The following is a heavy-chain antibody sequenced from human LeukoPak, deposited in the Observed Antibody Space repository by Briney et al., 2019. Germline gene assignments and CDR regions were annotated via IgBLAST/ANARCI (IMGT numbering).Heavy chain of an antibody. Sequence: SETLSLTCTVSGGSISSGSYYWSWIRQPAGKGLEWIGRIYTSGSTNYNPSLKSRVTISVDTSKNQFSLKLSSVTAADTAVYYCARVRVQLWHYYMDVWGKGTTVTVSS. D-gene: IGHD5-18*01. V-gene: IGHV4-61*02. CDR3: ARVRVQLWHYYMDV. CDR2: IYTSGST. CDR1: GGSISSGSYY. J-gene: IGHJ6*03.